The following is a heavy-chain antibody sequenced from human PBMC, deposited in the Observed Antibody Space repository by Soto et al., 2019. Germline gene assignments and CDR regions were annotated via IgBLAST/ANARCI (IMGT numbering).Heavy chain of an antibody. D-gene: IGHD2-21*02. Sequence: EVQLVESGGGLIQPGGSLRLSCAASGFTVSSNYMSWVRQAPGKGLEWVSVIYSGGSTYYADSVKGRFTISRDNSKNTLYLQMNSLRAEDTAVYYCAKVIDRGGRATVVTAGGPLSAYYYGMDVWGQGTTVTVSS. CDR2: IYSGGST. J-gene: IGHJ6*02. CDR1: GFTVSSNY. V-gene: IGHV3-66*03. CDR3: AKVIDRGGRATVVTAGGPLSAYYYGMDV.